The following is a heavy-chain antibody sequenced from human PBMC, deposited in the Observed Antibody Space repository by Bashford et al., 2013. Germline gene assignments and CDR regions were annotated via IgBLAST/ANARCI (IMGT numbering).Heavy chain of an antibody. CDR2: ISANTGAT. J-gene: IGHJ5*02. D-gene: IGHD1-1*01. CDR3: GRGVQTFDP. V-gene: IGHV1-2*06. CDR1: GYIFTGYS. Sequence: ASVKVSCKASGYIFTGYSMHWVRQAPGQGLEWMGRISANTGATVYAQKYQGRVTLSRDTSISTVYMELSGLRSDDTAVYFCGRGVQTFDPWGQGTLVTVSS.